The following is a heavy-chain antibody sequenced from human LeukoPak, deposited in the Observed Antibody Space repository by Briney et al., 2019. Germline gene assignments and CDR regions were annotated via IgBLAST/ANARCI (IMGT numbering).Heavy chain of an antibody. CDR2: ISYDGSNK. CDR3: AKDAPAGPFDY. CDR1: GFTFSSYA. D-gene: IGHD1-1*01. Sequence: PGGSLRLSCAASGFTFSSYAMHWVRQAPGKGLEWVAVISYDGSNKYYADSVKGRFTISRDNSKNTLYLQMNSLRAEDTAVYYCAKDAPAGPFDYWGQGTLVTVSS. J-gene: IGHJ4*02. V-gene: IGHV3-30*04.